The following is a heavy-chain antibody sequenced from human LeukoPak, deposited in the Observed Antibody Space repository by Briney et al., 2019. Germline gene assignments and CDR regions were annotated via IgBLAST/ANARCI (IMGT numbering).Heavy chain of an antibody. CDR2: IYPADSDT. CDR1: GYRFTAYW. CDR3: ARLSQKAFYYYMDV. J-gene: IGHJ6*03. Sequence: GESLEISFEGSGYRFTAYWIAWVRPMPGKGLEWMGTIYPADSDTRYGPSFRGQVLISADRSTNTAYLQWSGLQASDTATYFCARLSQKAFYYYMDVWGKGTTVAVSS. V-gene: IGHV5-51*01.